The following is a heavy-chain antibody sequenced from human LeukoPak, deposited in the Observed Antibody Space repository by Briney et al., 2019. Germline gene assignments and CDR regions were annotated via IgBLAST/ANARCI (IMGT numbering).Heavy chain of an antibody. D-gene: IGHD3-10*01. CDR3: ARGPSITMVRGGQWYYYMDV. Sequence: GGSLRLSCAASGFTFSSYTMNWVRQAPGKGLEWVSSISSRSNFIYYADSLKGRFTISRDNAKNSLYLQMNSLRAEDTAVYYCARGPSITMVRGGQWYYYMDVWGKGTTVTISS. CDR1: GFTFSSYT. V-gene: IGHV3-21*01. J-gene: IGHJ6*03. CDR2: ISSRSNFI.